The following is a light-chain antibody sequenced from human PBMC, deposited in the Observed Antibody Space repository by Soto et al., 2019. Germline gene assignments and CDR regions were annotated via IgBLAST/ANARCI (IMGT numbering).Light chain of an antibody. CDR1: QNIATY. V-gene: IGKV1-39*01. CDR3: QQSYNTPLT. Sequence: DLQMTPSPSSPFASVGDRVTITCRASQNIATYLNWYQQTPGKAPKLLIYTASTLQSGVPSRFSGSGSGTDFTLTISSLQPEDFATFYCQQSYNTPLTFGGGTRLEIK. J-gene: IGKJ5*01. CDR2: TAS.